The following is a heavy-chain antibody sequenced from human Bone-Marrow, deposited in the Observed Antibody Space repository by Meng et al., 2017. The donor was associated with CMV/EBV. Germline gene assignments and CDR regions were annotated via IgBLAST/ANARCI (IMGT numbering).Heavy chain of an antibody. J-gene: IGHJ4*02. CDR1: GFSFSDYY. V-gene: IGHV3-11*06. CDR2: ISSSSSYI. Sequence: GESLKISCAASGFSFSDYYMSWIRQAPGKGLEWVSSISSSSSYIYYADSVKGRFTISRDNAKNSLYLQMNSLRAEDTAVYYCARESPVARPDYWGQGTLVTVSS. D-gene: IGHD2-15*01. CDR3: ARESPVARPDY.